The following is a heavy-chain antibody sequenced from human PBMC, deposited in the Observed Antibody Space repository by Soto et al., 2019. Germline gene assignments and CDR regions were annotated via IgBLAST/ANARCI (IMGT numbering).Heavy chain of an antibody. CDR1: GFSLSSTRMA. Sequence: QITLKESGPPLVNPTQTLTLTCTFSGFSLSSTRMAVGWIRQPPGKALEWLALIYWDDDKRYSPFLKSRLTITKDTSKNQVVLTMSNMDPVDTARYYCAHIVVAGLGYYLDYWGQGTLVTVSS. D-gene: IGHD6-19*01. CDR3: AHIVVAGLGYYLDY. J-gene: IGHJ4*02. V-gene: IGHV2-5*02. CDR2: IYWDDDK.